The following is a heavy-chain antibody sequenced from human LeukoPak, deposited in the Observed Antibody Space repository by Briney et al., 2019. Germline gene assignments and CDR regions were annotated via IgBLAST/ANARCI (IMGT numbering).Heavy chain of an antibody. CDR2: LSGSVYNT. CDR3: AKDPYGTRYFDY. D-gene: IGHD2-2*01. J-gene: IGHJ4*02. Sequence: GGSLRLSCAASGFTFSSHALSWVRQAPGKGLEWVSSLSGSVYNTYYTDPVKGRFTISKENSKNTVYLQMNSLRAEDTAVYYCAKDPYGTRYFDYWGQGTLVTVSS. CDR1: GFTFSSHA. V-gene: IGHV3-23*01.